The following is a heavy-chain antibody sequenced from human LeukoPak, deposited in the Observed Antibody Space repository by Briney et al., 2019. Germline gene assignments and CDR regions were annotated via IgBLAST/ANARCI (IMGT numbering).Heavy chain of an antibody. J-gene: IGHJ3*02. CDR2: IIPILGIA. Sequence: ASVKVSCKASGGTFSSYAISWVRQAPGQGLEWMGRIIPILGIANYAQKFQGRVTITADKSTSTAYMEPSSLRSEDTAVYYCARSMYYYDSSGYNDAFDIWGQGTMVTVSS. CDR3: ARSMYYYDSSGYNDAFDI. D-gene: IGHD3-22*01. V-gene: IGHV1-69*04. CDR1: GGTFSSYA.